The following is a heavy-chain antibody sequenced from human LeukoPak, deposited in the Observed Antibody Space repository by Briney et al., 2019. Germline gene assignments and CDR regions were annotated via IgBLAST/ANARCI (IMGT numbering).Heavy chain of an antibody. J-gene: IGHJ5*02. V-gene: IGHV4-38-2*02. Sequence: SETLSLTCTVSGYSISSGYYWGWIRQPPGKGLEWIGSIYHSGSTYYNPSLKSRVTISVDTSKNQFSLKLSSVTAADTAVYYCARHPSGTFDPWGQGTLVTVSS. CDR1: GYSISSGYY. CDR2: IYHSGST. D-gene: IGHD3-10*01. CDR3: ARHPSGTFDP.